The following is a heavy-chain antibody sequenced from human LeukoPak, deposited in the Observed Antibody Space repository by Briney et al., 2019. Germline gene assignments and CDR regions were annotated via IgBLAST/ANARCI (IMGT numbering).Heavy chain of an antibody. CDR1: GFTFSSYA. J-gene: IGHJ6*03. CDR3: AREARYFYYYMDV. D-gene: IGHD3-9*01. CDR2: ISGSGGST. Sequence: GSLRLSRAASGFTFSSYAMSWVHQAPGKGLEWVSAISGSGGSTYYADSVKGRFTISRDNAKNSLYLQMNSLRAEDTAVYYCAREARYFYYYMDVWGKGTTVTISS. V-gene: IGHV3-23*01.